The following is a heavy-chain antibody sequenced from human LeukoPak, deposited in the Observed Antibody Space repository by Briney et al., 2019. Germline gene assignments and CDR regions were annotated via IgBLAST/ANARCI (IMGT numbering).Heavy chain of an antibody. J-gene: IGHJ4*02. D-gene: IGHD4-17*01. CDR2: ISSSSSYI. Sequence: GSLRLSCAASGFTFSSYSMNWVRQAPGKGLEWVSSISSSSSYIYYADSVKGRFTISRDNAKNSLYLQMNSLRAEDTAVYYCARDPEGYGDYFFDYWGQGALVTVSS. CDR3: ARDPEGYGDYFFDY. V-gene: IGHV3-21*01. CDR1: GFTFSSYS.